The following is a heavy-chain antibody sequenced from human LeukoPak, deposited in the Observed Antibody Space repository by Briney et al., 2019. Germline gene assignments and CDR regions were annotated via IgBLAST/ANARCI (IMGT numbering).Heavy chain of an antibody. D-gene: IGHD3-22*01. CDR3: ANHRVGDYYDSSGKYYFDY. V-gene: IGHV3-23*01. Sequence: GGSLRLSCAAFGFTFSSYDMSWVRQAPGKGLEWASSFSGRGGGTFYTDSVKGRFTISRDNSKNTLYLQMNSLRAEDTAVYYCANHRVGDYYDSSGKYYFDYWRQGTLVTVSS. CDR1: GFTFSSYD. CDR2: FSGRGGGT. J-gene: IGHJ4*02.